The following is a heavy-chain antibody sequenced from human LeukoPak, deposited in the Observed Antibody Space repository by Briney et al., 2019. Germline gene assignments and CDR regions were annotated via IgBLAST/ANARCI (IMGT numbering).Heavy chain of an antibody. CDR1: GYTFSNYG. Sequence: ASVKVSCKTSGYTFSNYGISWVRQAPGQGLEWMGWISAQNNNTHYAVKLQGRVTITRDTSASTAYMELSSLRSEDTAVYYCARGVGYNYGLYYQYGMDVWGQGTTVTVSS. CDR3: ARGVGYNYGLYYQYGMDV. V-gene: IGHV1-18*04. J-gene: IGHJ6*02. D-gene: IGHD5-18*01. CDR2: ISAQNNNT.